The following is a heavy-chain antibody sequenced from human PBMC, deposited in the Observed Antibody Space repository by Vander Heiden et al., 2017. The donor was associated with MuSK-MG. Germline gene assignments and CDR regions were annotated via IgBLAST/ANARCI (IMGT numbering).Heavy chain of an antibody. CDR3: VRDDYEDYGVGY. CDR1: GASVSTAY. D-gene: IGHD4-17*01. CDR2: LYYSGGT. J-gene: IGHJ4*02. V-gene: IGHV4-31*03. Sequence: QVQLQASGPGLVMPSQTQSLTCTVSGASVSTAYWSWFRYRPGQGLDWIGHLYYSGGTFYTPSLRSRVIISIDTSKNQVSLRLDSVTAADTAIYYCVRDDYEDYGVGYWGQGTLVTVSS.